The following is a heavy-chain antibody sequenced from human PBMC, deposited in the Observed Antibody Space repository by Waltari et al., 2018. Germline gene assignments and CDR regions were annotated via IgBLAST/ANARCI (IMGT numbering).Heavy chain of an antibody. J-gene: IGHJ4*02. D-gene: IGHD5-12*01. CDR1: GFTFSSYT. V-gene: IGHV3-23*01. Sequence: EVQLLESGGGLVQPGGSLRLSCVASGFTFSSYTLIWVRQAPGKGLEWVSTISDPATGNTHYADSVKGRFTISRDDSRNTVYLQMNGLIAEDTAVYYCSTWLRAHFDYWGQGTPVTVSS. CDR3: STWLRAHFDY. CDR2: ISDPATGNT.